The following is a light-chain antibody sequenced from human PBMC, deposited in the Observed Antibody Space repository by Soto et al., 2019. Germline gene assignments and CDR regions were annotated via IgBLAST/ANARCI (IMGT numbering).Light chain of an antibody. CDR2: AAS. CDR3: LQAYNYPRT. V-gene: IGKV1-6*01. Sequence: AVQMTQSPSSLSASVGDIVTITCRASQGIRNDLAWYQQKPGRAPRLLIFAASTLQSGVPSRFSGSGAGTDFTLTFSSLQPEDFATYYCLQAYNYPRTFGQGTKV. J-gene: IGKJ1*01. CDR1: QGIRND.